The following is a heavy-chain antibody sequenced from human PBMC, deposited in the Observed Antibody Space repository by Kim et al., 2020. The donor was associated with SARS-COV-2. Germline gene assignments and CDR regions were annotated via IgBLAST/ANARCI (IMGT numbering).Heavy chain of an antibody. J-gene: IGHJ4*02. D-gene: IGHD2-21*02. CDR1: GFTFSSYE. Sequence: GGSLRLSCAASGFTFSSYEMNWVRQAPGKGLEWVSYISSSGSTIYYADSVKGRFTFSRDNAKNSLYLQMNSLRAEDTAVYYCARNLYGGNSVYFDYWGQGTLVTVSS. CDR2: ISSSGSTI. V-gene: IGHV3-48*03. CDR3: ARNLYGGNSVYFDY.